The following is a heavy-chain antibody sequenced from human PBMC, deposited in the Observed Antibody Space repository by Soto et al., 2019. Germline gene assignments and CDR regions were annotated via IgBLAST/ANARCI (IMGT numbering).Heavy chain of an antibody. CDR2: IDNDGSST. V-gene: IGHV3-74*01. J-gene: IGHJ4*02. Sequence: EVQLVESGGGLIQPGGSLRLSCAASGFTFSSYWMHWVRQAPGKGLVWVSRIDNDGSSTTYADSVKGRFTISRDNAKNPGYLQMNSLRAADTAVYYCARGPAGGGGKLTGDYWGQGTLVTVSS. D-gene: IGHD3-9*01. CDR3: ARGPAGGGGKLTGDY. CDR1: GFTFSSYW.